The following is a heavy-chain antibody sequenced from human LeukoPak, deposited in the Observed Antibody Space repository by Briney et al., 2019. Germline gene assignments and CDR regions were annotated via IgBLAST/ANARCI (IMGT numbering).Heavy chain of an antibody. J-gene: IGHJ4*02. D-gene: IGHD2-2*01. Sequence: SETLSLTCTVSGGSISSGSYYWSWIRQPAGKGLEWIGRIYTSGSTNYNPSLKSRVTISVDTSKNQFSLKLSSVTAADTAVYYCARSELGYWSSTSCTGVVDYWGQGTLVTVSS. V-gene: IGHV4-61*02. CDR1: GGSISSGSYY. CDR3: ARSELGYWSSTSCTGVVDY. CDR2: IYTSGST.